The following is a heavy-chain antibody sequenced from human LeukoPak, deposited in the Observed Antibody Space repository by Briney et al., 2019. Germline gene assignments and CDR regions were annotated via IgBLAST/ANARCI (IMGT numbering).Heavy chain of an antibody. Sequence: SETLSLTCAVYGGSFSGYYWSWIRQPPGKGLEWIGEINHSGSTNYNPFLKSRVTISVDTSKNQFSLKLSSVTAADTAVYYCARGPYCSSTSCYKRPYYGMDVWGQGTTVTVSS. CDR2: INHSGST. CDR1: GGSFSGYY. J-gene: IGHJ6*02. D-gene: IGHD2-2*02. CDR3: ARGPYCSSTSCYKRPYYGMDV. V-gene: IGHV4-34*01.